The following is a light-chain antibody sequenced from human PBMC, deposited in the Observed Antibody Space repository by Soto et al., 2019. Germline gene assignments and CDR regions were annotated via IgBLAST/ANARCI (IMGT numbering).Light chain of an antibody. Sequence: DIQMTQSPSTLSAFVGDRVTITGRASQSISTWLAWYQQKPGKPPKVLIYHASSLESGVPSRFSGSGSGTEFTLTITTLQPGDFATYYCQQFNYYPYSFGQGTKLEIK. CDR2: HAS. CDR3: QQFNYYPYS. J-gene: IGKJ2*03. CDR1: QSISTW. V-gene: IGKV1-5*01.